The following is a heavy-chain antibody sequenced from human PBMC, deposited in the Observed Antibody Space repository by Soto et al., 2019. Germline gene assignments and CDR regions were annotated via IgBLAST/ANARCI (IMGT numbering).Heavy chain of an antibody. CDR1: GDSISSRSYY. Sequence: SETLSLTCTVSGDSISSRSYYWGWIRQPPGKGLEWIGSIYYTGNAYYNPSLKSRVAVSVDTSKNQFSLKVTSVTATDTAVYYCARHKDTSSRYLLPDFWGQGTLVTVSS. V-gene: IGHV4-39*01. D-gene: IGHD6-13*01. CDR3: ARHKDTSSRYLLPDF. CDR2: IYYTGNA. J-gene: IGHJ4*02.